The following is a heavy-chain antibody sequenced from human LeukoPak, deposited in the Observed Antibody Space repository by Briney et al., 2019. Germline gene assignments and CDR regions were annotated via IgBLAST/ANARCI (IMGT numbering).Heavy chain of an antibody. CDR1: GGTFSSYA. V-gene: IGHV1-69*06. J-gene: IGHJ4*02. Sequence: SVKVSCKASGGTFSSYAISWVRQAPGQGLEWMGGIIPIFGTANYAQKFQGRVTITADKSTSTAYMELSSLRSEDTAVYYCARDARRGYSGYDLDYWSQGTLATVSS. D-gene: IGHD5-12*01. CDR3: ARDARRGYSGYDLDY. CDR2: IIPIFGTA.